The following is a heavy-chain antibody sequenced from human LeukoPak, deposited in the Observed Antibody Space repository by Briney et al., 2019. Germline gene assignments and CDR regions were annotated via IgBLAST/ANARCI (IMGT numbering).Heavy chain of an antibody. Sequence: GGSLRLSCAASGFTVSSNYMNWVRQAPGKGLEWVSVIYSGGSTYYADSVKGRFTISRDNSKNTLYLQMNSLRAEDTAVYYCARLYSGSGSFLVPFDYWGQGTLVTVSS. CDR3: ARLYSGSGSFLVPFDY. V-gene: IGHV3-53*01. CDR1: GFTVSSNY. D-gene: IGHD3-10*01. J-gene: IGHJ4*02. CDR2: IYSGGST.